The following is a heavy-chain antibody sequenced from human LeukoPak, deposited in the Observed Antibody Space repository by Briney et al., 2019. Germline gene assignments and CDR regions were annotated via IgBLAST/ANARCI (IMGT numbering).Heavy chain of an antibody. Sequence: PGGSLRLSCAASGFTFSNYAMSWVRQAPGKGLEWVSYISSSSSTIYYADSVKGRFTISRDNAKNSLYLQMNSLRAEDTAVYYCARDTYYYDSSGYYLLQLGVNYFDYWGQGTLVTVSS. CDR3: ARDTYYYDSSGYYLLQLGVNYFDY. CDR2: ISSSSSTI. D-gene: IGHD3-22*01. J-gene: IGHJ4*02. V-gene: IGHV3-48*04. CDR1: GFTFSNYA.